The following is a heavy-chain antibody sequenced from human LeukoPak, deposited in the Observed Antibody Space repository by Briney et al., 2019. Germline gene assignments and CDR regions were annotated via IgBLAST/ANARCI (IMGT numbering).Heavy chain of an antibody. D-gene: IGHD3-16*02. J-gene: IGHJ4*02. Sequence: SETLSLTCAVYGGSFSGYYWSWIRQPPGKGLEWIGEINHSGSTNYNPSLKSRVTISVDTSKNQFSLKLSSVTAADTSVYYCARMGSYRYLAYFDYWGQGTLVTVSS. CDR3: ARMGSYRYLAYFDY. CDR1: GGSFSGYY. V-gene: IGHV4-34*01. CDR2: INHSGST.